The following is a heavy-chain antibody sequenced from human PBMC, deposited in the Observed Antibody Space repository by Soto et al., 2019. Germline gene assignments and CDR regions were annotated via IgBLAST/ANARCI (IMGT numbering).Heavy chain of an antibody. D-gene: IGHD3-10*01. CDR3: ARVGVLLWFGESYSYYYYGMDV. CDR1: GYPFPSYG. V-gene: IGHV1-18*04. J-gene: IGHJ6*02. Sequence: ASVKVSCKASGYPFPSYGISWVRQAPGQGLEWMGWISAYNGNTNYAQKLQGRVTMTTDTSTSTAYTELRSLRSDDTAVYYCARVGVLLWFGESYSYYYYGMDVWGQGTTVTVSS. CDR2: ISAYNGNT.